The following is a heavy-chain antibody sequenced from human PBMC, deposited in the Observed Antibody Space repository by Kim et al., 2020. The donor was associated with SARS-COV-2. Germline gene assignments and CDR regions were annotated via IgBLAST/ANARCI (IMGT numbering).Heavy chain of an antibody. V-gene: IGHV4-39*01. Sequence: TTYYNSSLKSRVTISVDTSKNQFSLKLSSMTAADMAVYYCVRRNAGYFDYWGQGKLVTVSS. CDR2: TT. J-gene: IGHJ4*02. CDR3: VRRNAGYFDY.